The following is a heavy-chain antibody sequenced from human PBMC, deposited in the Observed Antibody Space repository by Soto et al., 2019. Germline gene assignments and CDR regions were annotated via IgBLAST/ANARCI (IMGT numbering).Heavy chain of an antibody. J-gene: IGHJ5*02. Sequence: SETLSLTCAVYGGSFSGYYWSWIRQPPGKGLEWIGEINHSGSTNYNPSLKSRVTISVDTSKNQFSLKLSSVTAADTAVYYCARGFTWNWFDPWGQGTLVTVSS. CDR2: INHSGST. CDR3: ARGFTWNWFDP. CDR1: GGSFSGYY. V-gene: IGHV4-34*01.